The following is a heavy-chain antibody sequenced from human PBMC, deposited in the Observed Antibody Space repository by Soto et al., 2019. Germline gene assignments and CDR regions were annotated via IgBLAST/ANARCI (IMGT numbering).Heavy chain of an antibody. D-gene: IGHD3-10*01. CDR2: ISHSGSST. CDR1: GVTFSNYA. V-gene: IGHV3-23*01. J-gene: IGHJ5*02. Sequence: EVQFLESGGGLVQPGGSLRLSCAACGVTFSNYAMNWVRQAPGKGLEWVSGISHSGSSTYYADSVKGRFTISRDNSKNTLFLQMNSLTAEDTAVYYCAKGSWVHHGSEGGNWLDPWGQGTLVTVSS. CDR3: AKGSWVHHGSEGGNWLDP.